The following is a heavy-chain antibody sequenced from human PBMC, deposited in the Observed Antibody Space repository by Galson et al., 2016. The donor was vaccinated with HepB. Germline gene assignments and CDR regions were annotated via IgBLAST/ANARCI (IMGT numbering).Heavy chain of an antibody. D-gene: IGHD3-16*01. CDR2: ITNSRGAT. J-gene: IGHJ4*02. CDR1: GFTFSDYA. Sequence: SLRLSCAASGFTFSDYAMTWVRQAPGKGLAWVSGITNSRGATHYADSVKGRFTISRDNAKNTLYLYMHRLRAGDTAVYYCGKHGGFDYWGQGALVTVSS. CDR3: GKHGGFDY. V-gene: IGHV3-23*01.